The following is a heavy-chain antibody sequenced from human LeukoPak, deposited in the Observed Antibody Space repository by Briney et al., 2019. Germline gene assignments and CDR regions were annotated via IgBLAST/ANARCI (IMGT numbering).Heavy chain of an antibody. J-gene: IGHJ3*02. CDR3: ARQYCSSTSCFDAFDI. CDR1: GFTFDDYA. D-gene: IGHD2-2*01. V-gene: IGHV3-9*03. CDR2: ISWNSGSI. Sequence: PGRSLRLSCAASGFTFDDYAMHWVRQAPGKDLEWVSGISWNSGSIGYADSVKGRFTISRDNAKNSLYLQMNSLRAEDMALYYCARQYCSSTSCFDAFDIWGQGTMVTVSS.